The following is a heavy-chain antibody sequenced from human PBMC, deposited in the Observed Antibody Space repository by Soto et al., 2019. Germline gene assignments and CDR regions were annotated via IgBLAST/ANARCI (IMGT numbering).Heavy chain of an antibody. CDR2: VYSSGTT. D-gene: IGHD6-19*01. CDR3: ARDEQQWRGFDY. V-gene: IGHV4-4*07. CDR1: GASISNYY. Sequence: SETLSLTCTVSGASISNYYWTWIRQPAGKGLEWIGRVYSSGTTNYNPSLKSRVTMSVDTSKNQFSLKLSSVTAADTAVYYCARDEQQWRGFDYWGQGTLVTVSS. J-gene: IGHJ4*02.